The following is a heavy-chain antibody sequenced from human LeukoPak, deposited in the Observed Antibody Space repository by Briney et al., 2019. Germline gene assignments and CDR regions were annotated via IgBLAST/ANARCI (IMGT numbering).Heavy chain of an antibody. Sequence: GGSLRLSCAASGFTFSSYGMHWVRQAPGKGLEWVAVISYDGSNKYYADSVKGRFTISRDNSKNTLYLQMNSLRAEDTAVYYCARGYNDYTPSFDYWGQGILVTVSS. CDR3: ARGYNDYTPSFDY. J-gene: IGHJ4*02. D-gene: IGHD5-12*01. CDR1: GFTFSSYG. CDR2: ISYDGSNK. V-gene: IGHV3-30*03.